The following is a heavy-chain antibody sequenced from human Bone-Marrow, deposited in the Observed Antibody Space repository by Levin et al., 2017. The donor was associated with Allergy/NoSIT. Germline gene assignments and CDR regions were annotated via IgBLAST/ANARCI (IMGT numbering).Heavy chain of an antibody. V-gene: IGHV2-5*02. CDR2: IYWDDDK. D-gene: IGHD1-1*01. CDR1: GFSLSSYGVG. J-gene: IGHJ4*02. CDR3: AQRGSWAGNNWDTGYLDY. Sequence: KWSGPTLVKPTQTLTLTCTFSGFSLSSYGVGVGWIRQPPGKALEWLAVIYWDDDKRYSPSLKSRLTITKDTSKDQVVLTMTNMDTVDTATYYCAQRGSWAGNNWDTGYLDYWGQGTLVTVST.